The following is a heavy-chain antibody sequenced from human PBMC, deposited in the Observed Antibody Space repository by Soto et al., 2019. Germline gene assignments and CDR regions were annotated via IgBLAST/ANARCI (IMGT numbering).Heavy chain of an antibody. J-gene: IGHJ6*02. CDR3: ARVTAAADGYYYGMDV. CDR1: GFTFSSYS. CDR2: ISSSSSYI. D-gene: IGHD6-13*01. Sequence: PGGSLRLSCAASGFTFSSYSMNWVRQAPGKGLEWVSSISSSSSYIYYADSVKGRFTIARDNAKNSLYLQMNSLRAEDTAVYYCARVTAAADGYYYGMDVWGQGTTVTVSS. V-gene: IGHV3-21*01.